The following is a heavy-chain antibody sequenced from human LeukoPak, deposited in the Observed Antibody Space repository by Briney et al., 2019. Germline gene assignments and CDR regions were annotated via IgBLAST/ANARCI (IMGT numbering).Heavy chain of an antibody. V-gene: IGHV1-69*05. CDR3: TRHTGSCYDY. CDR1: GGTFSSYA. D-gene: IGHD2-15*01. Sequence: SVKVSCKASGGTFSSYAISWVRQAPGQGLEWMGGIIPIFGTANYAQKFQGRVTITTDESTSTAYMELSSLKTEDTAVYYCTRHTGSCYDYWGQGTLVTVSS. CDR2: IIPIFGTA. J-gene: IGHJ4*02.